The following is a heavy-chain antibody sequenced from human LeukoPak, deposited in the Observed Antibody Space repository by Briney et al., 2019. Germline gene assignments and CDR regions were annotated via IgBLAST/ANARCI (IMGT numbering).Heavy chain of an antibody. D-gene: IGHD2-15*01. J-gene: IGHJ4*02. CDR3: ARAKDPLPSSLFASDY. V-gene: IGHV3-7*03. CDR1: GFTFSSYW. Sequence: PGGSLRLSCAAFGFTFSSYWMSWVRQAPGKGLEWVANIKQDGSEKYYVDSVKGRFTTSRDNAKNSLSLQMNSLRAEDTAVYYCARAKDPLPSSLFASDYWGQGTLVTVSS. CDR2: IKQDGSEK.